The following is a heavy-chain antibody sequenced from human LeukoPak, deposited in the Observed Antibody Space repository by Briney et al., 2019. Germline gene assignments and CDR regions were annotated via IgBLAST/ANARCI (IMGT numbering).Heavy chain of an antibody. CDR1: GGSFSGYY. D-gene: IGHD4-23*01. Sequence: SETLSFTCAVSGGSFSGYYWSWIRQPPGKGLEWIGEINHSGSTNYNPSLKSRVTISIDTSKNQFSLKLSSVTAADTAVYYCARGGGRVGYYMDVWDKGTTVTVSS. V-gene: IGHV4-34*01. CDR3: ARGGGRVGYYMDV. J-gene: IGHJ6*03. CDR2: INHSGST.